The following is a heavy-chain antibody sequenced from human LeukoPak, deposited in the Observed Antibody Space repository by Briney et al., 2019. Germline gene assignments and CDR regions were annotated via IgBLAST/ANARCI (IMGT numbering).Heavy chain of an antibody. CDR3: ARVGQAGDYDSGSFDY. CDR1: GFTFSSYS. D-gene: IGHD5-12*01. Sequence: PGGSLRLSCPASGFTFSSYSMNWVRQAPGKGLEWVSSISSSSSYIYYADSVKGRFTISRDNAKNSLYLQMNSLRAEDTAVYYCARVGQAGDYDSGSFDYWGQGTLFTVSS. J-gene: IGHJ4*02. V-gene: IGHV3-21*01. CDR2: ISSSSSYI.